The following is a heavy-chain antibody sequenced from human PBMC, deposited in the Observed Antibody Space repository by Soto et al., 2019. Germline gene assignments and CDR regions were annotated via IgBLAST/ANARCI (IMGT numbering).Heavy chain of an antibody. V-gene: IGHV4-59*01. CDR2: IYYSGST. D-gene: IGHD4-17*01. J-gene: IGHJ6*03. Sequence: QVQLQESGPGLVKPSETLSLTCTVSGGSISSYYWSWIRQPPGKGLEWIGYIYYSGSTNYNPSLKSRVTISVDTSKNQFSLKLSSVTAADTAVYYCARDRSHGDYPYYYYMDVWGKGTTVTVSS. CDR3: ARDRSHGDYPYYYYMDV. CDR1: GGSISSYY.